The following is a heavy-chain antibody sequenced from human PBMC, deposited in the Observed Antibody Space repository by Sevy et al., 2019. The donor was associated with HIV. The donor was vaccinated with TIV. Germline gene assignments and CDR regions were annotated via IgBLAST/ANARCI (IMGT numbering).Heavy chain of an antibody. CDR1: GGSFSGYY. D-gene: IGHD1-20*01. J-gene: IGHJ4*02. CDR2: INHSGST. CDR3: ARIWDNSGYYFDY. V-gene: IGHV4-34*01. Sequence: SETLSLTCAVYGGSFSGYYWSWIRQPPGKGLEWIGEINHSGSTNYNPSLKSRVTISVDTSKNQFSLKLGSVTAADTAVYYCARIWDNSGYYFDYWGQGTLVTVSS.